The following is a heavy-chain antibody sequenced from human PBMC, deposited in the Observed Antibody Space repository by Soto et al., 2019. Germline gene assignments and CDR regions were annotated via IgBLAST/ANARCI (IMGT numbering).Heavy chain of an antibody. Sequence: ASVKVSCKASGYTFTSYGISWVRQAPGQGLEWMGWISAYNGNTNYAQKLQGRVTMTTDTSTSTAYMELRSLRSDDTAVYYCARELGSDYGGKNWFYPWGQGTLVTVSS. V-gene: IGHV1-18*01. D-gene: IGHD4-17*01. CDR1: GYTFTSYG. J-gene: IGHJ5*02. CDR3: ARELGSDYGGKNWFYP. CDR2: ISAYNGNT.